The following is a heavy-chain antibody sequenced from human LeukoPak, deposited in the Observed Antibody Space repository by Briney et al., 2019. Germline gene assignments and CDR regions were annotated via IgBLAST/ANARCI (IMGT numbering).Heavy chain of an antibody. Sequence: GGSLRLSCATSGFTFSTYAMSWVREAPGKGLEWVSLISGSGSGTHYADSVKGRFTVSRDNSKNMLYLHMNTLRADDTAVYYCARSGTEDGYNIYFDHWGQGTLVTVSS. J-gene: IGHJ4*02. CDR3: ARSGTEDGYNIYFDH. V-gene: IGHV3-23*01. CDR1: GFTFSTYA. D-gene: IGHD5-24*01. CDR2: ISGSGSGT.